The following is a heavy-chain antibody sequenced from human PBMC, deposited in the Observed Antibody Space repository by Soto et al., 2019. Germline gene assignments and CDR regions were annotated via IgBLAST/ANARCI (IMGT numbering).Heavy chain of an antibody. V-gene: IGHV1-69*06. D-gene: IGHD3-22*01. Sequence: GASVKVSCKASGGTFSSYAISWLRQAPGQGLEWMGGIIPIFGTANYAQKFQGRVTITADKSTSTAYMELSSLRSEDTAVYYCARAPYYYDSSGYANPWGQGTLVTVSS. CDR1: GGTFSSYA. J-gene: IGHJ5*02. CDR2: IIPIFGTA. CDR3: ARAPYYYDSSGYANP.